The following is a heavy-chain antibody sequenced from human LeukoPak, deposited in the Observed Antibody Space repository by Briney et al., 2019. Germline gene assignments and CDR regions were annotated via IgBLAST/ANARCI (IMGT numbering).Heavy chain of an antibody. Sequence: SETLSLTCTVSGGSISSCYWSWIRQPPGKGLEWIGYIYYSGSTSYKPSLKSRVTISVDTSKNQFSLKLRSVTAADTAVYYCARVHYGSATETNYYFYYMDVWGKGTTVTISS. CDR3: ARVHYGSATETNYYFYYMDV. D-gene: IGHD3-10*01. CDR2: IYYSGST. CDR1: GGSISSCY. J-gene: IGHJ6*03. V-gene: IGHV4-59*01.